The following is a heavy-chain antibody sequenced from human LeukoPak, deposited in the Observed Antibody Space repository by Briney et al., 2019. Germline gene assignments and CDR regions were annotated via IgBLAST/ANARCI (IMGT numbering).Heavy chain of an antibody. CDR3: AKEPYDFWSGPHLYYFDY. CDR2: ISGDGGST. CDR1: GFTFDDYA. J-gene: IGHJ4*02. V-gene: IGHV3-43*02. D-gene: IGHD3-3*01. Sequence: GGSLGLSCAASGFTFDDYAMHWVRQAPGKGLEWVSLISGDGGSTYYADSVKGRFTISRDNSKNSLYLQMNSLRTEDTALYYCAKEPYDFWSGPHLYYFDYWGQGTLVTVSS.